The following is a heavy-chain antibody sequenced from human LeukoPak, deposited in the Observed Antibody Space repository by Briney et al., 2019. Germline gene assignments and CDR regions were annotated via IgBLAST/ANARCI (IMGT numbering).Heavy chain of an antibody. D-gene: IGHD1-26*01. V-gene: IGHV3-23*01. J-gene: IGHJ5*02. CDR2: ISGSGGST. CDR3: AKGGGRGSYPPDWFDP. Sequence: GGSLRLSCAASGFTFSSYAMSWVRQAPGKGLEWVSAISGSGGSTYYADSVKGRFTISRDNSKNTLYLQMNSLRAEDTAAYYCAKGGGRGSYPPDWFDPWGQGTLVTVSS. CDR1: GFTFSSYA.